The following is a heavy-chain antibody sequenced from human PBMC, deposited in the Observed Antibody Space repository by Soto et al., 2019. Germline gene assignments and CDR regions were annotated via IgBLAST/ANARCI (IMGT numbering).Heavy chain of an antibody. CDR3: VGLRARDYYFDY. CDR2: IYYSRNT. V-gene: IGHV4-61*08. D-gene: IGHD3-10*01. Sequence: LDRLSLTCTVSGGSVSSGDYYWIWVRQPPGKGLEWIGYIYYSRNTNYNPSLKSRVTISVDTSKKLFSLNLKSGTDADTAVYYSVGLRARDYYFDYWGQGTRVTVSS. J-gene: IGHJ4*02. CDR1: GGSVSSGDYY.